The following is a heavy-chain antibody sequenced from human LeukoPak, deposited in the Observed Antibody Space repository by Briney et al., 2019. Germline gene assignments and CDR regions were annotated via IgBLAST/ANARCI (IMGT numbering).Heavy chain of an antibody. J-gene: IGHJ4*02. CDR1: GFTFSTYA. D-gene: IGHD2-8*01. V-gene: IGHV3-23*01. Sequence: GGSLRLSCAASGFTFSTYAMSWVRQAPGKGLEWVSTFSGGGGSTYYADSVKGRFTISRDNSNNTLYLQMNSLRAEDTAVYYCAIDRSGVPETFDYWGQGTLVAVSS. CDR2: FSGGGGST. CDR3: AIDRSGVPETFDY.